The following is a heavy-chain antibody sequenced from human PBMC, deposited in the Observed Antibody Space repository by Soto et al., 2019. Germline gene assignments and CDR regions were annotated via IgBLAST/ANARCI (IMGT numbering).Heavy chain of an antibody. D-gene: IGHD6-13*01. CDR1: GFTFRTYG. Sequence: QVQLVESGGGVVQPGRSLRLSCAASGFTFRTYGMHWVRQAPGKGLEWVAGIWYDGSNKYYADSMKGRFTISRDNSKNTLYLQMNSLRAEDTAVYYFARASRQLVYFDYWGQGTLVTVSS. CDR2: IWYDGSNK. CDR3: ARASRQLVYFDY. V-gene: IGHV3-33*01. J-gene: IGHJ4*02.